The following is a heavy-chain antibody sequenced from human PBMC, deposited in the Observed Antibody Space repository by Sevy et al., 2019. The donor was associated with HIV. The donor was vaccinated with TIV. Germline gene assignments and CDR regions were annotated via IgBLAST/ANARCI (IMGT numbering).Heavy chain of an antibody. Sequence: GGSLRLSCAASGFTFSSYGVHWVRQAPGKGLEWVAFIRYDGSNKYYADSVKGRFTISRDNSKNTLYLQMNSLRAEDTAVYYCATTYYDFWSGYFHFDYWGQGTLVTVSS. J-gene: IGHJ4*02. V-gene: IGHV3-30*02. D-gene: IGHD3-3*01. CDR1: GFTFSSYG. CDR3: ATTYYDFWSGYFHFDY. CDR2: IRYDGSNK.